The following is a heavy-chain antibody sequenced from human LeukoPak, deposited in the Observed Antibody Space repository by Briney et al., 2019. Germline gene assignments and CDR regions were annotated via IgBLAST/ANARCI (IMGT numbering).Heavy chain of an antibody. Sequence: SETLSLTCTVSGDSISSYYWSWIRQPPGKGLEWIGYISDSGISNCNPSLKSRVTMSLDTSKNQLSLKVNSVTAADTAVYYCARGLGHSQPRSSSSSRMTIYYYYMDVWGKGATVTVSS. D-gene: IGHD6-6*01. CDR3: ARGLGHSQPRSSSSSRMTIYYYYMDV. V-gene: IGHV4-59*01. J-gene: IGHJ6*03. CDR2: ISDSGIS. CDR1: GDSISSYY.